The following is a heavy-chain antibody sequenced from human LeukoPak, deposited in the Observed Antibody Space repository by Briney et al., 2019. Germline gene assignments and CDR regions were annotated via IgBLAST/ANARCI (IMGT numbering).Heavy chain of an antibody. CDR2: INPNSGGT. CDR3: ARPIDWGFSRDAFDI. D-gene: IGHD7-27*01. Sequence: ASVKVSCKASGYTFTSYYMHWVRQAPGQGLEWMGWINPNSGGTNYAQKFQSRVTMTRDTSISTAYMGLSRLRSDDTAVYYCARPIDWGFSRDAFDIWGEGTMLTVSS. V-gene: IGHV1-2*02. CDR1: GYTFTSYY. J-gene: IGHJ3*02.